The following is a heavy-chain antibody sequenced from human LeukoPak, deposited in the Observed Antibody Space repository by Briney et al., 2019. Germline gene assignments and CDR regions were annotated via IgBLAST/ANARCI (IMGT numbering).Heavy chain of an antibody. CDR3: ARTPRQYCSSTSCRKGYYYYGMDV. D-gene: IGHD2-2*01. J-gene: IGHJ6*02. Sequence: ASVKVSCKASGYTFTGYYIHWVRQAPGQGLEWMGWINPNSGGTNYAQKFQGRVTMTRDTSISTAYMELSRLRSDDTAVYYCARTPRQYCSSTSCRKGYYYYGMDVWGQGNTVTVSS. CDR1: GYTFTGYY. V-gene: IGHV1-2*02. CDR2: INPNSGGT.